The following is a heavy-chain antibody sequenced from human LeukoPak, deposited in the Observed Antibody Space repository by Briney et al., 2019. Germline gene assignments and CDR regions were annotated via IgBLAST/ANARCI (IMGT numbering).Heavy chain of an antibody. J-gene: IGHJ3*02. CDR2: IIPILGIA. D-gene: IGHD3-22*01. V-gene: IGHV1-69*04. CDR1: GYTFTSYY. CDR3: ARDADYYYDSSGNGAFDI. Sequence: GASVKVSCKASGYTFTSYYMHWVRQAPGQGLEWMGRIIPILGIANYAQKFQGRVTITADKSTSTAYMELSSLRSEDTAVYYCARDADYYYDSSGNGAFDIWGQGTMVTVSS.